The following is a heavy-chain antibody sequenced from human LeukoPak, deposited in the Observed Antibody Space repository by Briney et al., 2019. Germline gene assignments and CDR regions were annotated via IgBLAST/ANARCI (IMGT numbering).Heavy chain of an antibody. Sequence: SDTVSLTCIVSGASIGGYYWSWIRQAAGKGLEWIGRMYGSGNNNYNTSLQSRVTTSVDTSKDQFSLQLTSVTAADTAVYYCASGTWNHLLDFWGQGTLVTVSS. D-gene: IGHD1-1*01. J-gene: IGHJ4*02. CDR3: ASGTWNHLLDF. CDR2: MYGSGNN. V-gene: IGHV4-4*07. CDR1: GASIGGYY.